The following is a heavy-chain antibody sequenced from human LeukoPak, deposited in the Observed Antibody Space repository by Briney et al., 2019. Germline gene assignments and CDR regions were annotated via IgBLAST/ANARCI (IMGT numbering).Heavy chain of an antibody. J-gene: IGHJ4*01. Sequence: GGSLRLSCAASGFTFSSYSMNWVRQAPGKGLEWVSSISSSSSYIYYADSVKGRFTISRDNAKNSLYLQMNSLSADDTAVYYCAKESPYSSNRLYYFDYWGRGTLVTVSS. V-gene: IGHV3-21*04. D-gene: IGHD2-21*01. CDR3: AKESPYSSNRLYYFDY. CDR1: GFTFSSYS. CDR2: ISSSSSYI.